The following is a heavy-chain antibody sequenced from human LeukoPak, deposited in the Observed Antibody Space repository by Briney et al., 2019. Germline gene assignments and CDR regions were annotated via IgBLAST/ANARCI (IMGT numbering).Heavy chain of an antibody. CDR3: VKASYTGFDLHFDQ. D-gene: IGHD5-12*01. CDR2: ISSNGKSI. CDR1: GFAFSGRE. V-gene: IGHV3-48*03. Sequence: GSLRLSCSASGFAFSGREMAWCRQAPGKGLEWVSYISSNGKSILHADSVKGRITISRDNAKKSLYLQLGGLRVEDSAFYYCVKASYTGFDLHFDQWGQGTLVTVSS. J-gene: IGHJ4*02.